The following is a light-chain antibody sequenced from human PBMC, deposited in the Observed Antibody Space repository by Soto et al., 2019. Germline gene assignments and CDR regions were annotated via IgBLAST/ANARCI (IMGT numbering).Light chain of an antibody. CDR1: KSDIGVYDF. V-gene: IGLV2-8*01. CDR3: KSYSGSNPYV. CDR2: EVV. J-gene: IGLJ1*01. Sequence: QSVLTQPPSASGSPGQSVTISCTGTKSDIGVYDFVSWYQHHPGKAPRLIIYEVVQRPSGVPDRFSGSKSGNTASLTVSGLQAAYEADYFCKSYSGSNPYVFGSGTKVTDL.